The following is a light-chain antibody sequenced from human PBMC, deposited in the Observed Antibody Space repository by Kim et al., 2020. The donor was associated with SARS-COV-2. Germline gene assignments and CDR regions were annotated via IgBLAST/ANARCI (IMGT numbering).Light chain of an antibody. Sequence: ALGRTVRITCQGDSLRSYYASWYRQKPGQAPVLVIYDKNNRPSGIPDRFSGSSSGNTASLTITGAQAEDEADYYCNSRDSSGNHWVFGGGTKLTVL. CDR2: DKN. CDR1: SLRSYY. CDR3: NSRDSSGNHWV. J-gene: IGLJ3*02. V-gene: IGLV3-19*01.